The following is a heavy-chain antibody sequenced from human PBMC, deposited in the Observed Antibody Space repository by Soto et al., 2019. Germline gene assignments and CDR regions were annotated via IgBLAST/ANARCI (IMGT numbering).Heavy chain of an antibody. V-gene: IGHV1-2*02. Sequence: QVQLVQSGAEVKKSGASVKVSCKPTGYSFSDYFIQSVRQAPGQGLEWVAWINPKTAATNYAKKFQGRVSLTWDTSSTTAYMELTRLRPDDTAVYYCARIKWGLNYYNGMDVWGQGTTVIVSS. D-gene: IGHD1-26*01. CDR2: INPKTAAT. J-gene: IGHJ6*02. CDR1: GYSFSDYF. CDR3: ARIKWGLNYYNGMDV.